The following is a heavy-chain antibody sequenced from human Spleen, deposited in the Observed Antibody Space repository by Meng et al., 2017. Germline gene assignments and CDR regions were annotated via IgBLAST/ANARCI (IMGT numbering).Heavy chain of an antibody. CDR3: ARGPTTMAHDFDY. CDR1: GGAFREYY. D-gene: IGHD4-11*01. CDR2: INHSGST. V-gene: IGHV4-34*01. Sequence: VPIQQGGAGLVTTSETLALTCGVSGGAFREYYWSWSRQPPGKGREWIGEINHSGSTNYNPSLGSRATISVDTSQNNLSLKLRSVTAGDSAVYYCARGPTTMAHDFDYWGQGTLVTVSS. J-gene: IGHJ4*02.